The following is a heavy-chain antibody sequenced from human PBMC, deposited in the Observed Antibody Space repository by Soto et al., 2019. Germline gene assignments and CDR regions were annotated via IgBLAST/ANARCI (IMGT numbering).Heavy chain of an antibody. CDR1: GFTFSSYG. CDR2: ISYDGSNK. Sequence: GGSLRLSCAASGFTFSSYGMHWVRQAPGKGLEWVAVISYDGSNKYYADSVKGRFTISRDNSKNTLYLQMNSLRAEDTAVYYCAKGAHETYYYYYYYMDVWGKGTTVTVSS. CDR3: AKGAHETYYYYYYYMDV. V-gene: IGHV3-30*18. J-gene: IGHJ6*03.